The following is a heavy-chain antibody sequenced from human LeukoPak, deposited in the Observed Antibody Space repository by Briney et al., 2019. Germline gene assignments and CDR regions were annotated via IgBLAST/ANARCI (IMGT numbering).Heavy chain of an antibody. CDR2: IYYSRTT. Sequence: SETLSLTCTFSGGSISGYYWTWIRQPPGKGLEWIGYIYYSRTTNYNPALESRVTISIDTSRNQFSLRLSSVTAADTAVYHCASENYGSGSLNYWGQGTLVTVSS. J-gene: IGHJ4*02. CDR3: ASENYGSGSLNY. CDR1: GGSISGYY. V-gene: IGHV4-59*08. D-gene: IGHD3-10*01.